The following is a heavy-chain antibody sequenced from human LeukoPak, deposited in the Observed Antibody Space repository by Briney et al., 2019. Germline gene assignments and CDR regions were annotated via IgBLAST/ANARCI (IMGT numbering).Heavy chain of an antibody. V-gene: IGHV3-30*04. J-gene: IGHJ5*01. CDR2: VLFDGTKN. D-gene: IGHD2-2*01. Sequence: PGGSLRLSCAASGVIFYKIATRWVRQAPGGGLGWVSIVLFDGTKNFYGDSVKGGFTLSRENSKKTVYMYKNRERAAGTGVYFCARDRYVVGADFDSWGQGTLVTVSS. CDR1: GVIFYKIA. CDR3: ARDRYVVGADFDS.